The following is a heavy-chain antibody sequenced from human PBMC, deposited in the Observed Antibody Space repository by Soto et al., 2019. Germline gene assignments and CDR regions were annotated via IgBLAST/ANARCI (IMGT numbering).Heavy chain of an antibody. J-gene: IGHJ4*02. D-gene: IGHD2-8*02. CDR3: DKITGLFDY. V-gene: IGHV4-34*01. Sequence: QVQLQQWGAGLLKPSETLSLTCAVYGGSFSGYDWTWIRQPPGTGLEWIGEINHSGSTNYTPSLKSRVTISVDTSKNQFSLKLTSVTAADTAVYARDKITGLFDYWGQGTLVTVSS. CDR1: GGSFSGYD. CDR2: INHSGST.